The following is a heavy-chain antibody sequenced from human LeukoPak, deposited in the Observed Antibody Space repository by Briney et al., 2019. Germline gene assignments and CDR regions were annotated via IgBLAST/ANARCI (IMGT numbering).Heavy chain of an antibody. CDR2: ISAYNGNT. CDR1: GYTFTSYG. Sequence: ASVKVSCKASGYTFTSYGISWVRQAPGQGLEWMGWISAYNGNTNYAQKLQGRVTMTTDTSTSTAYTELRSLRSDDTAVYYCARDLGIAVAGTLDYWGQGTLVTVSS. D-gene: IGHD6-19*01. CDR3: ARDLGIAVAGTLDY. V-gene: IGHV1-18*01. J-gene: IGHJ4*02.